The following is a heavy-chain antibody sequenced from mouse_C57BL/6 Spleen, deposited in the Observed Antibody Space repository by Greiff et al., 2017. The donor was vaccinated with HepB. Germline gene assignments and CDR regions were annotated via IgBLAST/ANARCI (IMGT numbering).Heavy chain of an antibody. D-gene: IGHD1-1*01. CDR2: ISYDGSN. CDR1: GYSITSGYY. Sequence: EVQLQESGPGLVKPSQSLSLTCSVTGYSITSGYYWNWIRQFPGNKLEWMGYISYDGSNNYNPSLKNRISITRDTSKNQFFLKLNSVTTEDTATYYCARRNPHYYGSSPFDYWGQGTTLTVSS. J-gene: IGHJ2*01. V-gene: IGHV3-6*01. CDR3: ARRNPHYYGSSPFDY.